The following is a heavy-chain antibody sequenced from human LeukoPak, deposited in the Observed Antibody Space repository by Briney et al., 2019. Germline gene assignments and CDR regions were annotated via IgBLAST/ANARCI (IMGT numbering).Heavy chain of an antibody. CDR3: ARLGHSVTYYVDHYYFEY. J-gene: IGHJ4*02. CDR2: IYYSGST. Sequence: PSETLSLTCTVSGGSISSSTYYWGWIRQPPGKGLEWIGTIYYSGSTYYNPSLKNRITISVDTSKNQFSLNLSSVTATDTAVYYSARLGHSVTYYVDHYYFEYWGQGTLVTVSS. CDR1: GGSISSSTYY. D-gene: IGHD1-26*01. V-gene: IGHV4-39*01.